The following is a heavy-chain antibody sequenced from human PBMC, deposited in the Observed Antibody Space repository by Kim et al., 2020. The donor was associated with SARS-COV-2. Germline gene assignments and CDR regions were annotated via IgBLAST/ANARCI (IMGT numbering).Heavy chain of an antibody. CDR3: AKTVTTGNYDS. V-gene: IGHV3-53*01. D-gene: IGHD4-17*01. CDR2: T. J-gene: IGHJ4*02. Sequence: TYYAESVKGRLTISRDNPESTVYLQMSSLRAEDTAVYYCAKTVTTGNYDSWGQGTLVTVSS.